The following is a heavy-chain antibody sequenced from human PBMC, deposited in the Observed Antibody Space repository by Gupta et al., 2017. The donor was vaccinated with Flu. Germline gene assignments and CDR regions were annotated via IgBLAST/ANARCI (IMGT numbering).Heavy chain of an antibody. CDR1: EFTVGDYA. CDR3: SGGMGSSWHFGAAY. Sequence: ELPPVGPGEGLAQPGRSLRRSCAGSEFTVGDYASPWFRQTPGKCLEWVAGISWNGDSVGYGDSVKGRFSISRDNAKNSLYLEMNSLRPKDTAFYYCSGGMGSSWHFGAAYWGQGTLVSVSS. V-gene: IGHV3-9*01. CDR2: ISWNGDSV. J-gene: IGHJ4*02. D-gene: IGHD6-13*01.